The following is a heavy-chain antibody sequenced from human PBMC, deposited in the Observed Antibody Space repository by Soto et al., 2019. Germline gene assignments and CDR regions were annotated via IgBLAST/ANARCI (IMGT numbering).Heavy chain of an antibody. J-gene: IGHJ4*02. CDR3: ARAGSGSYYIWEIDY. CDR2: INWNGGST. CDR1: GFTFDDYG. V-gene: IGHV3-20*04. D-gene: IGHD3-10*01. Sequence: PGGSLRLSCAAXGFTFDDYGMSWVRQAPGKGLEWVSGINWNGGSTGYADSVKGRFTISRDNAKNPLYLQMNSLRAEDTALYYCARAGSGSYYIWEIDYSGQGTLVTVSS.